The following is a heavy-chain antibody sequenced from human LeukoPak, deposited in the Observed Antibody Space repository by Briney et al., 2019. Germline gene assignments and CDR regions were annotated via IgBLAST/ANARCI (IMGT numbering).Heavy chain of an antibody. CDR3: AKGLYGDLY. CDR2: ISVSGGST. D-gene: IGHD2-21*02. V-gene: IGHV3-23*01. J-gene: IGHJ4*02. CDR1: GFTFSSYA. Sequence: GGSLILSCAASGFTFSSYAMTWVRQAPGKGLEWLSSISVSGGSTYYADSVKGRFTISRDNSKNTLYLQMDSLRAEDTALYYCAKGLYGDLYWGQETLVTVSS.